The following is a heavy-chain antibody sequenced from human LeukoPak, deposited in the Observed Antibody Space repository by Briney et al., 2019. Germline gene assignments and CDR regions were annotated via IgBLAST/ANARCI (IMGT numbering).Heavy chain of an antibody. V-gene: IGHV3-66*01. J-gene: IGHJ6*02. CDR1: GFTVSSNY. D-gene: IGHD3-10*01. Sequence: GGSLRLSCAASGFTVSSNYMSWVRQAPGKGLEWVSVIYSGGSTYYADSVKGRFTISRDNSKNTLYLQMNSLRAEDTAVYYCARDTSYGDYYYYGMDVWGQGTTVTVSS. CDR3: ARDTSYGDYYYYGMDV. CDR2: IYSGGST.